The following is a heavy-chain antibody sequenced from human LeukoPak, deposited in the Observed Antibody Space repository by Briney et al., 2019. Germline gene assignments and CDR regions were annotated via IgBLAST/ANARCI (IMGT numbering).Heavy chain of an antibody. CDR2: ISSSSSYT. CDR3: ARASGQLERLGYFDY. J-gene: IGHJ4*02. CDR1: GFIFGVYN. V-gene: IGHV3-21*01. D-gene: IGHD1-1*01. Sequence: GGSLRLSCAASGFIFGVYNMNWVRQAPGKGLEWVSSISSSSSYTSYADSVKGRFTISRDDAENSLYLQMNSLRAEDTAVYFCARASGQLERLGYFDYWGQGTLVTVSS.